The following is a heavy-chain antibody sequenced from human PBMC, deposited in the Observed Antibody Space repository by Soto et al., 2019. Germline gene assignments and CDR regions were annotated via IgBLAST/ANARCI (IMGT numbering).Heavy chain of an antibody. D-gene: IGHD3-22*01. CDR3: ARVFSDSGGYYYDY. J-gene: IGHJ4*02. CDR1: GFTFSSYP. Sequence: EVQLVESGEGLVQPGGSLRLSCAASGFTFSSYPMHWVRLAPGKGLEYVSAISATGVSIYYADSVKGRFTISRDNSKNTLYLQMGSLRAEDMGVYYCARVFSDSGGYYYDYWGQGTLVTVSS. CDR2: ISATGVSI. V-gene: IGHV3-64*02.